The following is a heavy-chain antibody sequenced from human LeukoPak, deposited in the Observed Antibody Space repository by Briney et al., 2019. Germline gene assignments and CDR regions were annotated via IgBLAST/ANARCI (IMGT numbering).Heavy chain of an antibody. Sequence: ASVKVSCKASGYTFTTYYIHWVRQAPGQGLEWMGWISPNSGGTDYAQKFQGRVTMTRDTSISTAYVQLSSLTSDDTAVYYCAIQPWGSGNNWYFDLWGRGTLVTVSS. V-gene: IGHV1-2*02. D-gene: IGHD7-27*01. CDR3: AIQPWGSGNNWYFDL. CDR2: ISPNSGGT. CDR1: GYTFTTYY. J-gene: IGHJ2*01.